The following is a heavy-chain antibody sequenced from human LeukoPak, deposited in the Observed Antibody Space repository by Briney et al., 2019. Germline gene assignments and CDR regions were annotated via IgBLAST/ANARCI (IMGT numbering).Heavy chain of an antibody. V-gene: IGHV3-21*06. CDR1: GFTLSTFD. CDR3: ARADCSGSTCYLRHSWFDP. Sequence: GESLKISCAASGFTLSTFDMNWVRQAPGKGLEWVSSISTSSRYIYYRDSVKGRFTISRDDAKNSLYLQMNSLTVEDTAVYYCARADCSGSTCYLRHSWFDPWGQGTLVTVSS. CDR2: ISTSSRYI. J-gene: IGHJ5*02. D-gene: IGHD2-2*01.